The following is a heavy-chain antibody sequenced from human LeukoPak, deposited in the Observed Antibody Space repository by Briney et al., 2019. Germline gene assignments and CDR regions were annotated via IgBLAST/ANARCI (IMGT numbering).Heavy chain of an antibody. CDR2: IYYSGNT. D-gene: IGHD5-24*01. J-gene: IGHJ4*02. Sequence: SETLSLTCSVSGGSMWNYYWSWIRQSPGKGLEWIGYIYYSGNTNYNPSLKSRVTISVDTSNNKFSLKLNSMTVADTALYYCARASAAMATPTSAFEYWGQGILVTIPS. CDR1: GGSMWNYY. CDR3: ARASAAMATPTSAFEY. V-gene: IGHV4-59*01.